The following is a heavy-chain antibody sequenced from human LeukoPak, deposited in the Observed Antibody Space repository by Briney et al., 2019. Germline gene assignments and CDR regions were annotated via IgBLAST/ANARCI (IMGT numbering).Heavy chain of an antibody. J-gene: IGHJ4*02. V-gene: IGHV3-30-3*01. CDR3: AREVAAGRGDY. D-gene: IGHD6-13*01. Sequence: PGRSLRLSCAASGFTFSSYAMHWVRQAPGKGLEWVAVISYDGSNKYYADSVKGRFTISRDNAKNSLYLQMNSLRAEDTAVYYCAREVAAGRGDYWGQGTLVTVSS. CDR2: ISYDGSNK. CDR1: GFTFSSYA.